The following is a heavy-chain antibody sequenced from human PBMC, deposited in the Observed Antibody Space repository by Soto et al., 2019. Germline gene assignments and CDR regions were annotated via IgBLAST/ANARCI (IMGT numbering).Heavy chain of an antibody. D-gene: IGHD3-22*01. V-gene: IGHV1-24*01. CDR1: GYTLTELS. Sequence: GASVKVSCKVSGYTLTELSMHWVRQAPGKGLEWMGGFDPEDGETIYAQKFQGRVTMTEDTSTDTAYMELSSLRSEDTAVYYCATGPLTYYYDSSGYYYFDYWGQGTLVTVSS. J-gene: IGHJ4*02. CDR2: FDPEDGET. CDR3: ATGPLTYYYDSSGYYYFDY.